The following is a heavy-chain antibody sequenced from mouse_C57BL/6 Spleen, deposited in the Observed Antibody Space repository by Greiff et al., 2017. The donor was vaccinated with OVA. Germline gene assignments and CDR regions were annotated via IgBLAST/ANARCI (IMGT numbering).Heavy chain of an antibody. CDR1: GYTFTSYW. CDR2: INPSNGGT. V-gene: IGHV1-53*01. CDR3: ARSGQLRPPFDY. J-gene: IGHJ2*01. Sequence: QVQLQQPGPELVKPGASVKLSCKASGYTFTSYWMHWVKQRPGQGLEWIGNINPSNGGTNYNEKFKSKATLTVDKSSSTAYMQLSSLTSEDSAVYYCARSGQLRPPFDYWGQGTTLTVSS. D-gene: IGHD3-2*02.